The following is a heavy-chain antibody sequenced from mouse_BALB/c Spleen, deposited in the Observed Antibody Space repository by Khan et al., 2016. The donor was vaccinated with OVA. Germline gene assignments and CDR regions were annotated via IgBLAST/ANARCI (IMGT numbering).Heavy chain of an antibody. D-gene: IGHD1-1*01. CDR1: GFTFSSYG. Sequence: EVELVESGGGLVQPGGSRKLSCAASGFTFSSYGMHWVRQAPEKGLEWVAYIIGDSSTIYYADTVKGRFTISRDNPKNTLFLQMTSLMSEDTARYYCARSYFYGYYFDYWGPGTTLTVSS. CDR2: IIGDSSTI. V-gene: IGHV5-17*02. J-gene: IGHJ2*01. CDR3: ARSYFYGYYFDY.